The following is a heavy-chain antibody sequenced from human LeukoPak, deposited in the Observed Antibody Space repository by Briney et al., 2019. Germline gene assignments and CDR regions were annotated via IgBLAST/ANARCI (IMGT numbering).Heavy chain of an antibody. J-gene: IGHJ4*02. D-gene: IGHD2/OR15-2a*01. Sequence: SEALSLTCAVYGGSFSGYYWSWIRQPPGKGLEWIGEINHSGSTNYNPSLKSRVTISVDTSKNQFSLKLSSVTAADTAVYYCARGRGLHSFDYWGQGTLVTVSS. CDR1: GGSFSGYY. CDR2: INHSGST. CDR3: ARGRGLHSFDY. V-gene: IGHV4-34*01.